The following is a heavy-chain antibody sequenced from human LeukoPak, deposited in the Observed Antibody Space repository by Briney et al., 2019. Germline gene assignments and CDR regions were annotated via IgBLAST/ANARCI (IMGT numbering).Heavy chain of an antibody. CDR1: SGSISTYY. CDR3: ARDGGTYGMDV. J-gene: IGHJ6*02. D-gene: IGHD3-16*01. Sequence: SETPSLTCTVSSGSISTYYWGWIRQPPGKGLEWIGCVYYSGTTYYNPSLKSRVTISVDSSKNQFSLKLHSVTASDTAVYYCARDGGTYGMDVWGQGTTVTVSS. V-gene: IGHV4-59*01. CDR2: VYYSGTT.